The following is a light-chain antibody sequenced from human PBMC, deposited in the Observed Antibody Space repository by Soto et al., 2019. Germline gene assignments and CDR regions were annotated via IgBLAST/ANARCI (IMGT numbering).Light chain of an antibody. CDR2: WAS. J-gene: IGKJ3*01. Sequence: DIVMTQSPDSLAVSLGERATINCKSTQSGLYSSNNKNYLAWYQQKPGQPPKLLIFWASTRESGVPDRFSGSGSGTDFTLTIDTLQAEDVAVYYCQQYYATPFTFGPGTQVNIK. CDR3: QQYYATPFT. V-gene: IGKV4-1*01. CDR1: QSGLYSSNNKNY.